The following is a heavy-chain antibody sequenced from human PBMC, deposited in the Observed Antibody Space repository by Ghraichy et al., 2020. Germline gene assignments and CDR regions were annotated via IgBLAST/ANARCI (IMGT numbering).Heavy chain of an antibody. CDR2: ISSDGKFT. CDR1: GFILSKYW. CDR3: EVIRGLLEAMDV. J-gene: IGHJ6*02. Sequence: ESLNISCRSSGFILSKYWIQWVRQVPGKGLEWVSRISSDGKFTDYADSVEGRFIISRDHVNDEINLQMKNLGADDTAVYFCEVIRGLLEAMDVWGQGTTVTVSS. D-gene: IGHD3-10*01. V-gene: IGHV3-74*01.